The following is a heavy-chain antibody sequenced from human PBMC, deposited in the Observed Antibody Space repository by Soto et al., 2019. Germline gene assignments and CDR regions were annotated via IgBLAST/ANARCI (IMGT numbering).Heavy chain of an antibody. CDR3: AREPRPARQLFGVVPKDV. J-gene: IGHJ6*02. V-gene: IGHV6-1*01. Sequence: SPTLSLTCAISGDSVSSNSAAWNWIRQSPSRGLEWLGRTYYRSKWYNDYAVAVKSRITINPDTSKNQFSLQLNSVTPEDTAVYYCAREPRPARQLFGVVPKDVWGQGTTVTVSS. D-gene: IGHD3-3*01. CDR1: GDSVSSNSAA. CDR2: TYYRSKWYN.